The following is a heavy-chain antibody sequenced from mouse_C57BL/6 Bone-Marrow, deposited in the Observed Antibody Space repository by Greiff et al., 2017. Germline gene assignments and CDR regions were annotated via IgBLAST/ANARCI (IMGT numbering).Heavy chain of an antibody. Sequence: VQLQQSGPELVKPGASVKIPCKASGYTFTDYNMDWVKQSHGKSLEWIGDINPNNGGTIYNQKFKGKATLTVDKSSSTAYMELRSLTSEDTAVYYCARRGIVGYPGAYWGQGTLVTVSA. D-gene: IGHD2-2*01. CDR2: INPNNGGT. V-gene: IGHV1-18*01. J-gene: IGHJ3*01. CDR3: ARRGIVGYPGAY. CDR1: GYTFTDYN.